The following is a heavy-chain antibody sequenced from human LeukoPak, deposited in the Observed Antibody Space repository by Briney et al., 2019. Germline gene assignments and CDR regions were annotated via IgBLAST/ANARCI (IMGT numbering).Heavy chain of an antibody. Sequence: GGPLRLSCAASGFTFSSYSMNWVRQAPGKGLEWVSSISSSSSYIYYADSVKGRFTISRDNAKNSLYLQMNSLRAEDTAVYYCARDVLGASYFDYWGQGTLVTVSS. CDR1: GFTFSSYS. V-gene: IGHV3-21*01. CDR2: ISSSSSYI. CDR3: ARDVLGASYFDY. D-gene: IGHD4-17*01. J-gene: IGHJ4*02.